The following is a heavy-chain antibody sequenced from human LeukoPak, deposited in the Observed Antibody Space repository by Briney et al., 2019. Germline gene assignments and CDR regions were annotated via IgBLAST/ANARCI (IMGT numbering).Heavy chain of an antibody. CDR3: ARGCSSTSCYIYGGSWFDP. CDR1: GGFISDYY. CDR2: VYTSGNT. Sequence: NPSETLSLTCTVSGGFISDYYWTWVRQPAGKGLEWIGRVYTSGNTNYNPSLKSRVTISVDKSKNQFSLKMTSVTVADTAVYYCARGCSSTSCYIYGGSWFDPWGQGTLVTVSS. J-gene: IGHJ5*02. V-gene: IGHV4-4*07. D-gene: IGHD2-2*02.